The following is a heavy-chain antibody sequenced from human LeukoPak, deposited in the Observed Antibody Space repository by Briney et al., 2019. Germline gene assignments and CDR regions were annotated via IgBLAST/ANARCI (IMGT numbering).Heavy chain of an antibody. CDR1: GGSISSGTYS. Sequence: PSETLSLTCAVSGGSISSGTYSWSWIRQPPGKGXEWIGYVYHNGNLYYNPSLKSRVTISVDRSKNQFSLNLKFVTAADTAVYYCAREGEPYGFDYWGQGALVTVSS. CDR2: VYHNGNL. V-gene: IGHV4-30-2*01. D-gene: IGHD3-10*01. CDR3: AREGEPYGFDY. J-gene: IGHJ4*02.